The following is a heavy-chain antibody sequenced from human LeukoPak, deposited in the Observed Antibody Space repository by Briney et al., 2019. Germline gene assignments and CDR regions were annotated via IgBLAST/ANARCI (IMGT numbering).Heavy chain of an antibody. CDR1: GYNFATYW. J-gene: IGHJ3*02. V-gene: IGHV5-51*01. CDR3: ARRVLVPGAVGFAFDI. CDR2: TDAGEADT. Sequence: GESLKISCKGSGYNFATYWIGWVRQMPGKGLEWMGITDAGEADTRYSPSCQGQVTIPADKSIRTCDLQWSSLTASDPAMYYCARRVLVPGAVGFAFDIWGQGTMVTVSS. D-gene: IGHD6-19*01.